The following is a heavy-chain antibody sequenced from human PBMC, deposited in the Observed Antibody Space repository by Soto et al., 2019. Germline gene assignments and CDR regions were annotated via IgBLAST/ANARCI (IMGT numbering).Heavy chain of an antibody. CDR3: AKVSSSWYAGFFDL. J-gene: IGHJ4*02. Sequence: ASVKVSCKASGYTFTSYYMHWVRQAPGQGLEWMGIINPSGGSTSYAQKFQGRVTMTRNTSISTAYMELSSLRSEDTAVYYCAKVSSSWYAGFFDLWGQGTLVTVSS. CDR2: INPSGGST. V-gene: IGHV1-46*01. D-gene: IGHD6-13*01. CDR1: GYTFTSYY.